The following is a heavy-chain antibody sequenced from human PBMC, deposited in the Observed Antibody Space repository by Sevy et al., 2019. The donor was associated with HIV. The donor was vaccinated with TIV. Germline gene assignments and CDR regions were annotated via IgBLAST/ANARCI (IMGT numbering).Heavy chain of an antibody. CDR3: ATGATYYYDSSGYYYDLYYFDY. V-gene: IGHV4-4*07. CDR2: IYTSGST. CDR1: GGSISSYY. D-gene: IGHD3-22*01. Sequence: SETLSLTCTVSGGSISSYYWSWIRQPAGKGLEWIGRIYTSGSTNYNPSLKSRVTMSVDTSKNQFSLKLSSVTAADTAVYYCATGATYYYDSSGYYYDLYYFDYWGQGTLVTVSS. J-gene: IGHJ4*02.